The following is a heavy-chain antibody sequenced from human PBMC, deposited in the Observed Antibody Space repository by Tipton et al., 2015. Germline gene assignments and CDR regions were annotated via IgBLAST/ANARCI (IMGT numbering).Heavy chain of an antibody. CDR2: ISSSGRST. CDR3: AKGWGNWNADY. D-gene: IGHD1-1*01. V-gene: IGHV3-23*01. J-gene: IGHJ4*02. Sequence: SLRLSCEASGFTFSSSAMSWVRQAPGKGLEWVSGISSSGRSTDYADSVKGRFTISRDNSKNTLYLQMNSLRAEDTAVYYCAKGWGNWNADYWGQGTLVTVSS. CDR1: GFTFSSSA.